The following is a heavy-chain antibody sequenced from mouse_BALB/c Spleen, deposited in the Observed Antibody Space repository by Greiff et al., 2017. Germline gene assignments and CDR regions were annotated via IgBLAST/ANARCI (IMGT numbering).Heavy chain of an antibody. D-gene: IGHD1-1*01. CDR1: GYTFTSYW. J-gene: IGHJ2*01. CDR2: IYPGDGDT. V-gene: IGHV1-87*01. CDR3: ARSVYYEDYFDY. Sequence: VKLMESGAELARPGASVKLSCKASGYTFTSYWMQWVKQRPGQGLEWIGAIYPGDGDTRYTQKFKGKATLTADKSSSTAYMQLSSLASEDSAVYYCARSVYYEDYFDYWGQGTTLTVSS.